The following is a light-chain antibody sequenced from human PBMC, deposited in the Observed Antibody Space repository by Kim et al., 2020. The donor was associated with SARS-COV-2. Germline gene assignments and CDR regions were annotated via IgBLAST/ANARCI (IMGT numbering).Light chain of an antibody. J-gene: IGKJ4*01. CDR3: QQRSNWPLT. V-gene: IGKV3-11*01. CDR1: QSVNTY. CDR2: DSS. Sequence: SPGEMGHLSCRASQSVNTYLAWYQQKAGQAPRLLIYDSSNRATGVPARFSGSGSGTDFTLTINTLQPEDFAVYYCQQRSNWPLTFGGGTKVDIK.